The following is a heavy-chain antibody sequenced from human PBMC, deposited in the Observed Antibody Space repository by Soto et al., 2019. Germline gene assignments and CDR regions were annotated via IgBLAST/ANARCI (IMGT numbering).Heavy chain of an antibody. D-gene: IGHD6-13*01. CDR3: ARVRESYSSSWYATEYFHH. CDR2: IIPIFGTA. V-gene: IGHV1-69*13. Sequence: SVKVSCKASGGTFSGYAISWVRQAPGQGLEWMGGIIPIFGTANYAQKFQGRVTITADESTSTAYMELSSLRSEDTAVYYCARVRESYSSSWYATEYFHHWGQGTLVTVSS. CDR1: GGTFSGYA. J-gene: IGHJ1*01.